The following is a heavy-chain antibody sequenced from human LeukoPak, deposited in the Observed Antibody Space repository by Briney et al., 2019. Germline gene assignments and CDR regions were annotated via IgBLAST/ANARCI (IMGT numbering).Heavy chain of an antibody. V-gene: IGHV1-18*01. J-gene: IGHJ4*02. CDR1: GYTFTSYG. CDR3: VRDLAGAWELGDYFNY. CDR2: ISAYNGNT. D-gene: IGHD1-26*01. Sequence: ASVKVSCKASGYTFTSYGIIWVRQAPGQGLEWMGWISAYNGNTNYAQKLQGRVTMTTDTSTSTAYMELRSLRYDDTAVYYCVRDLAGAWELGDYFNYWGKGPRVTVSS.